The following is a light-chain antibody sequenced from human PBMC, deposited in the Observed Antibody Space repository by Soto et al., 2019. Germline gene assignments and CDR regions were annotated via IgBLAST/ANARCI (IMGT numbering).Light chain of an antibody. CDR2: SNN. CDR3: AAWDDSLNGPGV. Sequence: QSALTQPPSVSGAPGQRVTISCTGSSSNIGAGYDVHWYQQHPRTAPKLLIYSNNQRPSGVPDRFSGSKSGTSASLAISGLQSEDEADYYCAAWDDSLNGPGVFGGGTKLTVL. J-gene: IGLJ3*02. V-gene: IGLV1-44*01. CDR1: SSNIGAGYD.